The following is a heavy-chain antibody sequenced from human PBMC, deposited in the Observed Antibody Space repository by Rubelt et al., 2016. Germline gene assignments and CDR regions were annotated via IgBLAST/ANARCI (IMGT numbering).Heavy chain of an antibody. CDR1: GGSFSGYY. D-gene: IGHD2-15*01. V-gene: IGHV4-34*01. CDR3: ARAVSRSHLIVVVVAAAARFDP. Sequence: QLQQWGAGLLKPSETLSLTCAVYGGSFSGYYWSWIRQPPGKGLEWIGEINHSGRTNYNPSLKSRVTISVDTSKNQFSLKLSSVTAADTAVYYCARAVSRSHLIVVVVAAAARFDPWGQGTLVTVSS. CDR2: INHSGRT. J-gene: IGHJ5*02.